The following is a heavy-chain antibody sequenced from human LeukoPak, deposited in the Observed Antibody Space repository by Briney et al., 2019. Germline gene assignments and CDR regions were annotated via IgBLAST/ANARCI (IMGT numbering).Heavy chain of an antibody. V-gene: IGHV3-23*01. CDR2: ISGSGSGT. CDR3: AKGVGATSFKVFDY. D-gene: IGHD1-26*01. J-gene: IGHJ4*02. CDR1: GLTFSSYA. Sequence: GGSLRLSCAASGLTFSSYAMNWVRQAPGKGLEWVSGISGSGSGTYYADSVKGRFTISRDNSKNTLYLQMNSLRADDTAVYYCAKGVGATSFKVFDYWGQGTLVTVSS.